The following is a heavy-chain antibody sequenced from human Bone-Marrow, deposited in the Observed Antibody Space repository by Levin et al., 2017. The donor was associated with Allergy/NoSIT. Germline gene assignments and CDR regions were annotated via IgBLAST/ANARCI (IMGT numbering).Heavy chain of an antibody. D-gene: IGHD3-3*01. J-gene: IGHJ6*02. V-gene: IGHV4-59*08. Sequence: SETLSLTCTVSGDSVSDFYWSWIRQSPGRGLEWIGWVSDSGSTTYNPSLKSRVAISIDPSKNQLSLKVTSVTAADTAVYYCATNYDFWSGYRTPLGFDVWGRGTTVTVSS. CDR3: ATNYDFWSGYRTPLGFDV. CDR2: VSDSGST. CDR1: GDSVSDFY.